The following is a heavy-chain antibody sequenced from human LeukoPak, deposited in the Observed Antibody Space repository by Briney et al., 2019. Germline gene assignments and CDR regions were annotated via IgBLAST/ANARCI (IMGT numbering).Heavy chain of an antibody. V-gene: IGHV5-51*01. CDR2: IWPGDSDT. CDR3: ARHGKYYYDSSGYYYTDY. Sequence: GESLKISCKISGYDFATYWIAWVRQMPGKGLECMGIIWPGDSDTRYSPSFQGQVTISADKTISTVYLQWSSLKVSDTAMYYCARHGKYYYDSSGYYYTDYWGQGTLVTVSS. D-gene: IGHD3-22*01. J-gene: IGHJ4*02. CDR1: GYDFATYW.